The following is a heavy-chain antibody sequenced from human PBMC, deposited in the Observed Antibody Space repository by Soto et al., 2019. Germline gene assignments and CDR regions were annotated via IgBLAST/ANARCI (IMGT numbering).Heavy chain of an antibody. Sequence: PGESLKISCKGSGYRFTSYWIGWVRQMPGRGPEWMGIIYPGDSDTRYSPSFQGQVPISADKSISTAYLQWSSLKASDTAMYYCARVGGSGAPYYYYGMDVWGQGTTVTVSS. V-gene: IGHV5-51*01. CDR2: IYPGDSDT. CDR1: GYRFTSYW. J-gene: IGHJ6*02. CDR3: ARVGGSGAPYYYYGMDV. D-gene: IGHD1-26*01.